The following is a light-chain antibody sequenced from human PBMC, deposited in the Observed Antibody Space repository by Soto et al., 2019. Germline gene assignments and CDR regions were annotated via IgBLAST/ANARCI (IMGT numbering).Light chain of an antibody. CDR3: QQYGSSTWT. Sequence: EIVLTQSPGTLSLSPGERATLSCRASQSVSSSYLAWYQQKPGQAPRLLIYGASSRATGIPDRFSGSGSGTVFTLTISRLEPKDFAVYYCQQYGSSTWTFGQGTKVEIK. V-gene: IGKV3-20*01. CDR1: QSVSSSY. CDR2: GAS. J-gene: IGKJ1*01.